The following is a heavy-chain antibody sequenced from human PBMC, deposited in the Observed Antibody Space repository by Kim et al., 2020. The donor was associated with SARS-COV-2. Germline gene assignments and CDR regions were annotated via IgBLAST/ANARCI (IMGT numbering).Heavy chain of an antibody. J-gene: IGHJ3*02. D-gene: IGHD2-15*01. CDR3: AREESVGYCSGGSCYRRGGFDI. V-gene: IGHV3-74*01. CDR1: GFTFSSYW. Sequence: GGSLRLSCAASGFTFSSYWMHWVRQAPGKGLVWVSRINSDGSSTSYADSVKGRFTISRDNAKNTLYLQMNSLRAEDTAVYYCAREESVGYCSGGSCYRRGGFDIWGQGTMVTVSS. CDR2: INSDGSST.